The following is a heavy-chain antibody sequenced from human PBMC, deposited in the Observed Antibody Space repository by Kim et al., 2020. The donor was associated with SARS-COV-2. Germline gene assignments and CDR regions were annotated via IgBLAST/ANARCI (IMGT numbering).Heavy chain of an antibody. CDR2: FYYSGTT. D-gene: IGHD1-20*01. CDR1: GASISSNNW. V-gene: IGHV4-4*02. Sequence: SETLSLTCTVSGASISSNNWWNWVRQPPGKGLEWIGEFYYSGTTNYNPSLKSRVSISVDKSKNQFSLKLNSVTPADTAVYYCARDVGSVTGNVDWGQGTLVTVSS. CDR3: ARDVGSVTGNVD. J-gene: IGHJ4*02.